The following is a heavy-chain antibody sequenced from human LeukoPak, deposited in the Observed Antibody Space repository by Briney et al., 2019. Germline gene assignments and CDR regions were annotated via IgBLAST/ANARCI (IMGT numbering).Heavy chain of an antibody. D-gene: IGHD3-10*01. J-gene: IGHJ4*02. Sequence: VGCLRLSCVAPGFSSSRDGTHCVRQGPGKGLEWVAVISHDGRDSHYADSVKGRFTLSRDNSKNTVYLQMSSLRPEDTAVYFCAKEFYFGSGSYPDYWGQGTLVRVPS. V-gene: IGHV3-30*18. CDR1: GFSSSRDG. CDR2: ISHDGRDS. CDR3: AKEFYFGSGSYPDY.